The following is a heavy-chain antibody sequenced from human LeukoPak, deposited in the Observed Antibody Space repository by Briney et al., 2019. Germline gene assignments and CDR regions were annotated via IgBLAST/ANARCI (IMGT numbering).Heavy chain of an antibody. CDR2: IFYNGNT. CDR1: GGSISSGAYY. CDR3: ARRVVSAGYFDY. V-gene: IGHV4-31*03. J-gene: IGHJ4*02. D-gene: IGHD2-2*01. Sequence: SETLSLTCTVSGGSISSGAYYWSWLRQHPGKGLEWIGYIFYNGNTYYNPSLKSRVTISGDTSKNQFSLKLSSVTAADTAVYYCARRVVSAGYFDYWGQGTLVTVSS.